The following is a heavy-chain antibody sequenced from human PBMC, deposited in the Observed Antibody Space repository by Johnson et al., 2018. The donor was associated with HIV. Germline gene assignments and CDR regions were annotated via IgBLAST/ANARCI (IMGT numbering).Heavy chain of an antibody. Sequence: VQLVESGGGLVQPGGSLRLSCAASGFTFRSYAMHWVRQAPGKGLASVSAISRNGGMTYYANSVKGRFPISRDNSKNTLSLQMGSLRAEDMAVYYCVRDQIESITGKEAGAFDIWGLGTMVTVSS. CDR2: ISRNGGMT. CDR1: GFTFRSYA. D-gene: IGHD1-20*01. V-gene: IGHV3-64*01. J-gene: IGHJ3*02. CDR3: VRDQIESITGKEAGAFDI.